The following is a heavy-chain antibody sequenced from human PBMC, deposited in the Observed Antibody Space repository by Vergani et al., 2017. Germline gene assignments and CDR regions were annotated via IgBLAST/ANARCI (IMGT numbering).Heavy chain of an antibody. D-gene: IGHD3-16*01. CDR3: ARDLRLLFNRFDP. CDR2: TWYDGNNK. CDR1: GFTFNQNG. V-gene: IGHV3-33*01. Sequence: QVQLVESGGGVVQPGRSLRLSCAASGFTFNQNGMHWVRQAPGKGLEWVADTWYDGNNKQYADSVKGRFTISRENSKSTMYLQMNSLRDEDTGVYYCARDLRLLFNRFDPWGQGTLVTVSS. J-gene: IGHJ5*02.